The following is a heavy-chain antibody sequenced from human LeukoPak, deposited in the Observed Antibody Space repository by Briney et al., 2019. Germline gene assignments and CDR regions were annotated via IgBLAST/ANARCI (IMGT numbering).Heavy chain of an antibody. CDR3: ARGRGITIFGVVNNYYYYMDV. J-gene: IGHJ6*03. V-gene: IGHV1-2*02. CDR2: INPNSGGT. Sequence: ASVTVSCKASGYTFTGYYMHWVRQAPGQGLEWMGWINPNSGGTNYAQKFQGRVTITADESTSTAYMELSSLRSEDTAVYYCARGRGITIFGVVNNYYYYMDVWGKGTTVTVSS. CDR1: GYTFTGYY. D-gene: IGHD3-3*01.